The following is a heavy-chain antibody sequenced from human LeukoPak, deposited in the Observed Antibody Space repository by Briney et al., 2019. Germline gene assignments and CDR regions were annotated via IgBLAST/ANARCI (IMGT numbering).Heavy chain of an antibody. Sequence: ASVKVSCKASGYTFTNYGTSWVRQAPGQGLEWMGWISAKNGNTNYAQKFQDRVTMTTDTSTSTAYMELRSLRSDDTAVYYCARDRFGESRDYYYYYMDVWGKGTTVTVSS. CDR3: ARDRFGESRDYYYYYMDV. D-gene: IGHD3-10*01. CDR2: ISAKNGNT. J-gene: IGHJ6*03. V-gene: IGHV1-18*01. CDR1: GYTFTNYG.